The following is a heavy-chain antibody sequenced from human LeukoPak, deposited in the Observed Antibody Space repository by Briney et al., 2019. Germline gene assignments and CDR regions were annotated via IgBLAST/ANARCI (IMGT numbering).Heavy chain of an antibody. D-gene: IGHD2-2*01. Sequence: PGGSLRLSCEASGFTFGSFAMSWVRQAPGKGLEWLSGISASGHYIYNADSVKGRFTISRDNSKNTLYIEVNSLRAEDTAVYYCARDGSWGDYQFYFYMDVWGKGTTVTVSS. V-gene: IGHV3-23*01. J-gene: IGHJ6*03. CDR1: GFTFGSFA. CDR3: ARDGSWGDYQFYFYMDV. CDR2: ISASGHYI.